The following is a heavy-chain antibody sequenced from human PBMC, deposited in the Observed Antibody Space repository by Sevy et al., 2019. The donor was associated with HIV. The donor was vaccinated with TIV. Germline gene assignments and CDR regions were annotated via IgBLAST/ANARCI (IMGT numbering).Heavy chain of an antibody. CDR1: GFPFSSFA. CDR3: ARPTPRIAPSSAAFFDY. J-gene: IGHJ4*02. CDR2: INGDGGSA. D-gene: IGHD1-26*01. V-gene: IGHV3-23*01. Sequence: GGSLRLSCAASGFPFSSFAMSWVRHIPGKGLEWVSTINGDGGSAYYADSVKGRFTFSRDNSNNTVFLQMNRLRDEDTAVYYCARPTPRIAPSSAAFFDYWGQGTLVTVSS.